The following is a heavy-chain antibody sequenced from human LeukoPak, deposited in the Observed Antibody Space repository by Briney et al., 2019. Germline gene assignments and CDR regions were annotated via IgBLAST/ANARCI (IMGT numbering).Heavy chain of an antibody. V-gene: IGHV3-23*01. CDR1: GFSFSSYA. J-gene: IGHJ6*02. Sequence: PGGSMRPSCTASGFSFSSYAMSWVRRPPGRWLEWVSAFSGNGGTTYYAASVKDRFTISRDESKNALYLRIGSLRVEDTAVYYCAKARERTATNIIRRDFDMWGQGTTVTVSS. CDR3: AKARERTATNIIRRDFDM. CDR2: FSGNGGTT. D-gene: IGHD3-9*01.